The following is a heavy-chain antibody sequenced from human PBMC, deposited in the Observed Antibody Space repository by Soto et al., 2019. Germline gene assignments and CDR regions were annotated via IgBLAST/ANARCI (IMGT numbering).Heavy chain of an antibody. CDR3: ARNTKSAAGADEYGLDV. J-gene: IGHJ6*02. CDR1: GFTFGDRY. CDR2: ISSSGFTI. D-gene: IGHD4-17*01. V-gene: IGHV3-11*01. Sequence: QGQLVESGGDLVRPGGSLRLSCATSGFTFGDRYMSWIRQAPVKGLEWVSYISSSGFTIYYADSVKGRCTISRDNSNDSLYLQMNRLRADDTAVYYCARNTKSAAGADEYGLDVWCHGTTFIVSS.